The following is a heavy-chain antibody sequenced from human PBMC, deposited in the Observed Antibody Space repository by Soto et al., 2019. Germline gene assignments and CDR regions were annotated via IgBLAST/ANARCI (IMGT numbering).Heavy chain of an antibody. V-gene: IGHV3-30*18. CDR1: GFTFRSYG. Sequence: GGSLRLSCATSGFTFRSYGMHWVRQAPGKGLEWLAVISNDGTKKFFADSVKGRLTLSRDNAWNTLYLQINSLRAEDTAVYFCGKDTLDCSGGDCPLFYYYGMDVWGQGTTVTVSS. J-gene: IGHJ6*02. CDR3: GKDTLDCSGGDCPLFYYYGMDV. D-gene: IGHD2-15*01. CDR2: ISNDGTKK.